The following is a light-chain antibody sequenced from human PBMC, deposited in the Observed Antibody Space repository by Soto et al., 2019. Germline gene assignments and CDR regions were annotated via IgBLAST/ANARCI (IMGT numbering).Light chain of an antibody. J-gene: IGKJ5*01. CDR3: QQYGGSPPIT. CDR2: GVS. Sequence: EIVLTQSPGTLSLSPGERATLSCRASQSVSSAYLAWYQQKPGQAPRLLISGVSSRATGIPDRFSGSGSGTDFTLTISRMEPEDFAVDFCQQYGGSPPITFGQGTRLDIK. CDR1: QSVSSAY. V-gene: IGKV3-20*01.